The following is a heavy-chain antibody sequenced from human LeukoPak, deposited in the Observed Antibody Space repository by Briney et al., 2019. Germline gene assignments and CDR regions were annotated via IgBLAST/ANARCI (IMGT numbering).Heavy chain of an antibody. CDR1: GFTFSSYS. J-gene: IGHJ6*02. D-gene: IGHD3-3*01. CDR3: ARASYYDFWSGYYSDYYGMDV. V-gene: IGHV3-21*01. CDR2: ISSSSSYI. Sequence: GGSLRLSCAASGFTFSSYSMNWVRQAPGKGLEWVSSISSSSSYIYYADSVEGRFTISRDNAKNTLYLQMNSLRAEDTAVYYCARASYYDFWSGYYSDYYGMDVWGQGTTVTVSS.